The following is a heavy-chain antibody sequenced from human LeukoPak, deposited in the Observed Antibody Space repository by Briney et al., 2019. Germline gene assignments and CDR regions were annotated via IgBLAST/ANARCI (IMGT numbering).Heavy chain of an antibody. CDR2: IPYDGSNK. Sequence: QTGGSLRLSCAASVYSFSIHGIHWVRQARGKGLVWVAFIPYDGSNKYYADSVKGRFTISRDNSKNMIYLQVNSLRLEDTAVYYCAKGLGDQNDFRSGYWGQGTLVTVSS. CDR3: AKGLGDQNDFRSGY. CDR1: VYSFSIHG. V-gene: IGHV3-30*02. D-gene: IGHD2-21*02. J-gene: IGHJ4*02.